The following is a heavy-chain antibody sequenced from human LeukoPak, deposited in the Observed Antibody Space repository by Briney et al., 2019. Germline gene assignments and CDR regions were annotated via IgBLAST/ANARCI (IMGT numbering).Heavy chain of an antibody. Sequence: GGSLRLSCAASGFSFSDYAMHWVRQAPGKGLEWVAVISYDGSNKYYADSVKGRFTISRDNSKNTLYLQINSLRGEDTAVYYCARDRSQRAYSYGPDGEWGQGTLVTVSS. CDR2: ISYDGSNK. CDR3: ARDRSQRAYSYGPDGE. CDR1: GFSFSDYA. J-gene: IGHJ4*02. V-gene: IGHV3-30*01. D-gene: IGHD5-18*01.